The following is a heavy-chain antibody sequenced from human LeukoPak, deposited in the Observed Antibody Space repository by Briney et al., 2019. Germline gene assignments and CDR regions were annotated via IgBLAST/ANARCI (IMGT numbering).Heavy chain of an antibody. CDR1: GGSFSGNN. CDR2: INHSGAA. CDR3: ARGSPKHDS. Sequence: SEILSLTCAVYGGSFSGNNWNWIRQPPGKGLEWIGEINHSGAAKYNPSLKSRLTISVDPSKNQFSLKLKSVTAADTAVYYCARGSPKHDSWGQGTLVTVSS. J-gene: IGHJ5*01. V-gene: IGHV4-34*01.